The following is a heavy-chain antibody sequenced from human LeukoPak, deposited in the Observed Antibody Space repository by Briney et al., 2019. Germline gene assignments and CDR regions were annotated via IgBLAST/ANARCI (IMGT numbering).Heavy chain of an antibody. CDR1: GGSISNYY. V-gene: IGHV4-59*01. J-gene: IGHJ4*02. D-gene: IGHD6-13*01. Sequence: PSETLSLTCTVSGGSISNYYWNWLRQPPGKGLEWIGNIYYSGSTNYNPSLKSRVTISVDTSKNQFSLKLNSVTAADTAVYYCARRYSSNWYTYWGQGTLVTVSS. CDR3: ARRYSSNWYTY. CDR2: IYYSGST.